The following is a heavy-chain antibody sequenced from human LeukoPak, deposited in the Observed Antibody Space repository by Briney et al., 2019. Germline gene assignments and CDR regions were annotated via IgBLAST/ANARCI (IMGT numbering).Heavy chain of an antibody. V-gene: IGHV1-2*04. CDR1: GYTFTDYY. CDR2: INPNSGGT. J-gene: IGHJ4*02. CDR3: ARAGISGYDRPTPFDY. D-gene: IGHD5-12*01. Sequence: ASVKVSCKASGYTFTDYYMHWVRQAPGQGLEWMGWINPNSGGTNYAQKFQGWVTMTRDTSISTAYMELSRLRSDDTAVYYCARAGISGYDRPTPFDYWGQGTLVTVSS.